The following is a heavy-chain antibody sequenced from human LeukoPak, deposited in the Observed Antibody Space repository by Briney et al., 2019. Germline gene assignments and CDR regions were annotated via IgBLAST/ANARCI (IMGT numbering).Heavy chain of an antibody. V-gene: IGHV3-11*01. D-gene: IGHD6-13*01. CDR2: ISSSGSTI. CDR3: ARDRDYSSSCPDY. J-gene: IGHJ4*02. CDR1: GFTFSDYY. Sequence: GGSLRLSCAASGFTFSDYYMSWIRQAPGKGLEWVSYISSSGSTIYYADSVKGRFTISRDNAKDSLYLQMNSLRAEDTAVYYCARDRDYSSSCPDYWGQGTLVTVSS.